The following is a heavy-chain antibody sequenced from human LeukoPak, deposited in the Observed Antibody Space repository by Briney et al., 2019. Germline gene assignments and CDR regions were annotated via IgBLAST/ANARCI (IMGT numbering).Heavy chain of an antibody. D-gene: IGHD4-17*01. Sequence: GGSLRLSCAASGFTFSSYTMNWVRQAPGKGLEWVSYISSSSSYIYYADSVKGRFTISRDNAENSLYLQMNSLRAEDTAVYYCARLYGDYDQWFDPWGQGTLVTVSS. J-gene: IGHJ5*02. CDR2: ISSSSSYI. V-gene: IGHV3-21*01. CDR3: ARLYGDYDQWFDP. CDR1: GFTFSSYT.